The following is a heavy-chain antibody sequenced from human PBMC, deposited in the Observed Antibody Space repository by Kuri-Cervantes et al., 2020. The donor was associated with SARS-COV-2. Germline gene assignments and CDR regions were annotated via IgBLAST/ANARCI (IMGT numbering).Heavy chain of an antibody. Sequence: SVKVSCKASGGTFSSYAVTWVRQAPGRGLEWMGRIIPLFGTTIYAEKFRGRVTLTADKSTNTAYMELSSLRSEDTAVYYCARAAARPHYYYYYMDVWGKGTTVTVSS. V-gene: IGHV1-69*06. CDR2: IIPLFGTT. CDR1: GGTFSSYA. D-gene: IGHD6-6*01. CDR3: ARAAARPHYYYYYMDV. J-gene: IGHJ6*03.